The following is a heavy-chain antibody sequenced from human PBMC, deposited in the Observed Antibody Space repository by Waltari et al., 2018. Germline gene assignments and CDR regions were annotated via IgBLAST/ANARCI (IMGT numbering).Heavy chain of an antibody. Sequence: QVQLQQWGAGLLKPSETLSLTCAVYGGSFSGYYWSWIRQPPGKGLGWIGEINHSGSTNYNPSLKSRVTISVDTSKNQFSLKLSSVTAADTAVYYCARINKYYYYYYGMGVWGQGTTVTVSS. CDR2: INHSGST. CDR3: ARINKYYYYYYGMGV. V-gene: IGHV4-34*01. CDR1: GGSFSGYY. J-gene: IGHJ6*02.